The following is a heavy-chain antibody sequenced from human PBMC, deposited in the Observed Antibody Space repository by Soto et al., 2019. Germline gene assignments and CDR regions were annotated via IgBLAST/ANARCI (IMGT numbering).Heavy chain of an antibody. CDR3: VRGGSNYAS. CDR1: GFTFSDSW. CDR2: IKPDESEK. J-gene: IGHJ5*02. V-gene: IGHV3-7*01. Sequence: GGSLRLSCTASGFTFSDSWMTWVRQAPGKGLEWVARIKPDESEKKYADSVKGRFSISRDNAKNSMYLQMDSPRGEDTAVYYCVRGGSNYASWGQGTLVTVSS. D-gene: IGHD4-4*01.